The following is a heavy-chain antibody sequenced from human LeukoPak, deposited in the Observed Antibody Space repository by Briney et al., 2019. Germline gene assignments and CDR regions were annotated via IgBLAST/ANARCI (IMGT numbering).Heavy chain of an antibody. CDR1: GGSFSGYY. CDR3: ARGVAGKKYNWFDP. J-gene: IGHJ5*02. Sequence: SETLSLTCAVYGGSFSGYYWSWIRQPPGKGLEWIGEINHSGSTNYNPSLKSRVTISVDTSKNRFSLQLNSVTPEDTAVYYCARGVAGKKYNWFDPWGQGTLVTVSS. V-gene: IGHV4-34*01. CDR2: INHSGST. D-gene: IGHD6-19*01.